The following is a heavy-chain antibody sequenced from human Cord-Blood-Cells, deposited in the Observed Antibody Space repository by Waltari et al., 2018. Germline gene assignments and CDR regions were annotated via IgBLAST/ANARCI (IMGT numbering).Heavy chain of an antibody. CDR2: VTPTLGVA. CDR1: GGTFSSYA. CDR3: ARDPPATYCGGDCYSDY. Sequence: QVQLVQSGAEVKKPGSSVKVSCKASGGTFSSYAISWVRQAPGQGLGWMGGVTPTLGVAKQAQQFQGRVTSTADESTVTAYMELSSLRSEDTAVYYCARDPPATYCGGDCYSDYWGQGTLVTVSS. V-gene: IGHV1-69*04. J-gene: IGHJ4*02. D-gene: IGHD2-21*02.